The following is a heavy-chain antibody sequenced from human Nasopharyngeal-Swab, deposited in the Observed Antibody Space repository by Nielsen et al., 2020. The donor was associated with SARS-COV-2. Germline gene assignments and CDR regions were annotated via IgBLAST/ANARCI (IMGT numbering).Heavy chain of an antibody. J-gene: IGHJ4*02. CDR1: GGSISSGGYY. CDR2: IYYSGST. V-gene: IGHV4-31*02. CDR3: ARDEVAGGYFDY. Sequence: SCTVSGGSISSGGYYWSWIRQHPGKGLEWIGYIYYSGSTYYNPSLKSRVTISVDTSKNQFSLKLSSVSAADTAVYYCARDEVAGGYFDYWGQGTLVTVSS. D-gene: IGHD2-15*01.